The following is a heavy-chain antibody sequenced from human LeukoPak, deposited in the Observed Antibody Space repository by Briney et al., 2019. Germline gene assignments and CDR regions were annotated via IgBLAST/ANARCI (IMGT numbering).Heavy chain of an antibody. Sequence: ASVKVSCKASGGTFSSYAISGVRQPPAQGLEGMGRIIPIFGIANYAQKFQGRVTITADKSTSTAYMELSSLSSKDTAVYYCARSVVIAAAGTGGHFDYWGQGTLVTVSS. CDR3: ARSVVIAAAGTGGHFDY. CDR1: GGTFSSYA. CDR2: IIPIFGIA. V-gene: IGHV1-69*04. J-gene: IGHJ4*02. D-gene: IGHD6-13*01.